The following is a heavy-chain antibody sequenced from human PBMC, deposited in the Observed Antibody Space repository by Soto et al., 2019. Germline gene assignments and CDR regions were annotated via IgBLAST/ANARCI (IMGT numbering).Heavy chain of an antibody. CDR2: ISGSGGST. J-gene: IGHJ4*02. CDR1: GFTFSSYA. V-gene: IGHV3-23*01. D-gene: IGHD2-2*01. Sequence: GGSLRLSCAASGFTFSSYAMSWVRQAPGKGLEWVSAISGSGGSTYYADSVKGRFTISRDNSKNTLYLQMNSLRAEDTAVYYCAKDRGLGYCSSTSCYGGGGFDYWGQGTLVTVSS. CDR3: AKDRGLGYCSSTSCYGGGGFDY.